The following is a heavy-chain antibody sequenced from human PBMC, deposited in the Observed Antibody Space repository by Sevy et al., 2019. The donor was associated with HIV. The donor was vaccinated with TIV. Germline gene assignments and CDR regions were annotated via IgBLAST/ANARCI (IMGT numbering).Heavy chain of an antibody. Sequence: WGSLRLSCAASGFPVSSNYMSWVRQAPGKGLEWVSVIYSDGSTYHADSVKGRFTISRDNSKNTLYLQMNSLRVEDTAVYYCARGKSGYGYGLDYWGQGTLVTVS. CDR1: GFPVSSNY. CDR2: IYSDGST. V-gene: IGHV3-66*01. CDR3: ARGKSGYGYGLDY. J-gene: IGHJ4*02. D-gene: IGHD5-18*01.